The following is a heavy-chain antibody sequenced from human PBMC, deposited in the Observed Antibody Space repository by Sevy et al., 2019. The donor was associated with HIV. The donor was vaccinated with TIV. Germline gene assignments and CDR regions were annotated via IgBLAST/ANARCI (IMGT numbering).Heavy chain of an antibody. D-gene: IGHD2-2*01. CDR2: IIPILGAP. CDR3: ASPVSGYASTWDPFAY. J-gene: IGHJ4*02. CDR1: GGTLSDYA. V-gene: IGHV1-69*10. Sequence: ASVKVSCKASGGTLSDYAIIWVRQAPGRGLEWMGGIIPILGAPNYAQKFLGRLTITADSSTSTAYMELSSLGSDDTALYYCASPVSGYASTWDPFAYWGQGALVTVSS.